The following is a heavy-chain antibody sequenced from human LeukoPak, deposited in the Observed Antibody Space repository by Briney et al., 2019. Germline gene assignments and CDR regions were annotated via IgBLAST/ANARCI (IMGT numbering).Heavy chain of an antibody. CDR3: AKQLGYCSDGSCYFPY. CDR2: ISNNGGYT. J-gene: IGHJ4*02. CDR1: GFTFSSSA. Sequence: GGSLRLSCAASGFTFSSSAMSWVRQAPGKGLEWVSDISNNGGYTYYADSVQGRSTISRDNSKSTLCLQTNSLRAEDTAVYYCAKQLGYCSDGSCYFPYWGQGTLVTVSS. D-gene: IGHD2-15*01. V-gene: IGHV3-23*01.